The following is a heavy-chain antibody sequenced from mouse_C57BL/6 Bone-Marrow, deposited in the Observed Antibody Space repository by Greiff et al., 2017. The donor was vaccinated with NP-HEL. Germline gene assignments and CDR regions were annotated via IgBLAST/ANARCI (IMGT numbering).Heavy chain of an antibody. Sequence: QVQLQQSGPELVKPGASVKISCKASGYAFSSSWMNWVKQRPGKGLEWIGRIYPGDGDTNYNGKFKGKATLTADKSSSTAYMQLSSLTSEDSAVYFCARGHYGYAAWFAYWGQGTLVTVSA. CDR1: GYAFSSSW. J-gene: IGHJ3*01. V-gene: IGHV1-82*01. CDR3: ARGHYGYAAWFAY. CDR2: IYPGDGDT. D-gene: IGHD2-2*01.